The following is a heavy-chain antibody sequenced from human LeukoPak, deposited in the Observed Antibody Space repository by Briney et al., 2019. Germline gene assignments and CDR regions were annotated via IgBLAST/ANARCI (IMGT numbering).Heavy chain of an antibody. J-gene: IGHJ4*02. CDR3: ARAGDDYVGPYYFDY. V-gene: IGHV1-69*13. CDR2: IIPIFGTA. CDR1: GGTFSSYA. Sequence: SVKVSCKASGGTFSSYAISWVRQAPGQGLEWMGGIIPIFGTANYAQKFQGRVTITADESTSTAYMELSSLRSEDTAVYYCARAGDDYVGPYYFDYWGQGTLVTVSS. D-gene: IGHD5-24*01.